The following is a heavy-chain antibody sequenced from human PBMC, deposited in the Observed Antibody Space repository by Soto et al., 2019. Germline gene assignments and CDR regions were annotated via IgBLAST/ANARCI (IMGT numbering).Heavy chain of an antibody. CDR2: ISTYNGNT. CDR1: GYTFTSYR. D-gene: IGHD3-10*01. V-gene: IGHV1-18*03. CDR3: AREMVRGVGSDY. J-gene: IGHJ4*01. Sequence: APMKVSCKASGYTFTSYRLSWVRQAPGQGLEWMGWISTYNGNTKYAQKLQGRVTVTTDTSTSTVYMELRSLRSDDMAVFYCAREMVRGVGSDYWG.